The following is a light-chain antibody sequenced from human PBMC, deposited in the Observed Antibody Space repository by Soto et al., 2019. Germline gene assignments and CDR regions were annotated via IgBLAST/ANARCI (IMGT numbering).Light chain of an antibody. V-gene: IGKV3-11*01. CDR3: QXXXXXXXT. CDR1: QSVSSY. J-gene: IGKJ1*01. Sequence: EIVLTQSPATLSLSPGERATLSCRASQSVSSYLAWYQQKPGQAPRLLIYDASNRSTGIPARFSGSGYGTDFTLTXXXXXXXXFAVYYCQXXXXXXXTFG. CDR2: DAS.